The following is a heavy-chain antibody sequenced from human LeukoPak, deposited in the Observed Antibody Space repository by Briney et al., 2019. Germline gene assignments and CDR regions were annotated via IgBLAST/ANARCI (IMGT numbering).Heavy chain of an antibody. J-gene: IGHJ4*02. V-gene: IGHV3-21*01. Sequence: PGGSLRLSCAASGFTFSSYSMNWVRQAPGKGLEWVSSISSSSSYIYYADSVKGRFTISRDNAKNLLYLQMNSLRAEDTAVYYCARGGSTGVRFGYWGQGTLVTVSS. CDR3: ARGGSTGVRFGY. D-gene: IGHD2-8*02. CDR1: GFTFSSYS. CDR2: ISSSSSYI.